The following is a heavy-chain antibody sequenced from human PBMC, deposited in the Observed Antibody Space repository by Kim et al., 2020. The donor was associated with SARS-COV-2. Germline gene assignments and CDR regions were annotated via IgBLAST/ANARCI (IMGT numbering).Heavy chain of an antibody. J-gene: IGHJ6*02. Sequence: YSHALRSRVTMSVDTANNHFSLSLSSMTAADTAVYYCARQLRGQYLYGLDVWGQGTTVTVSS. CDR3: ARQLRGQYLYGLDV. V-gene: IGHV4-59*08. D-gene: IGHD2-2*01.